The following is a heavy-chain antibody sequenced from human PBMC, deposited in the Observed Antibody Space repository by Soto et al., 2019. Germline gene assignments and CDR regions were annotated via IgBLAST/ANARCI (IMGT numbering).Heavy chain of an antibody. Sequence: EVQLLESGGGLVQPGGSLRLSCAASGFTFRNYAMSWARQAPGKGLEWVSAISGSGGTTHYADSVKGRFTISRDNSKNKLYLQMNSLRVEDTAVYYCAKDRSSTSCYAFDYWGQGSLVTVSS. CDR3: AKDRSSTSCYAFDY. CDR1: GFTFRNYA. V-gene: IGHV3-23*01. J-gene: IGHJ4*02. CDR2: ISGSGGTT. D-gene: IGHD2-2*01.